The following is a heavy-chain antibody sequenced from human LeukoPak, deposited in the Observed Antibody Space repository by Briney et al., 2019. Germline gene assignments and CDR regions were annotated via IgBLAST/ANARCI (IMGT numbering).Heavy chain of an antibody. Sequence: PGGSLRLSCAASGFTFSSYAMSWVRQAPGKGLERVSAISGSGGSTYYADSVKGRFTISRDNSKNTLYLQMNSLRAEDTAVYYCAKDRHPYDSSGYYYFDYWGQGTLVTVSS. CDR1: GFTFSSYA. CDR2: ISGSGGST. J-gene: IGHJ4*02. CDR3: AKDRHPYDSSGYYYFDY. D-gene: IGHD3-22*01. V-gene: IGHV3-23*01.